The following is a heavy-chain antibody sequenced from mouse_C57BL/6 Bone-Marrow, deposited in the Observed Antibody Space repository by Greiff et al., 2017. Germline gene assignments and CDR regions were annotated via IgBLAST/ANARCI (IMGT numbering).Heavy chain of an antibody. CDR1: GYTFTDYN. J-gene: IGHJ2*01. CDR3: ERGWDRDY. CDR2: INPNNVGP. V-gene: IGHV1-18*01. Sequence: VQLQQSGPELVKPGASVKIPCKASGYTFTDYNMDWVKQSHGKSLEWIGVINPNNVGPIYNQKLKGKATLTVDKSSRPAYMELRSLTTEDTAGYYCERGWDRDYWGQGTTLTVAS. D-gene: IGHD2-14*01.